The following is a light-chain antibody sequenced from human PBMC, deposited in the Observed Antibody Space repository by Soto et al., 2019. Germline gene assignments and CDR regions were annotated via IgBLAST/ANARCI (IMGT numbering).Light chain of an antibody. CDR2: YTS. CDR3: HQRQSLPRT. CDR1: QYVGTR. V-gene: IGKV3-11*01. J-gene: IGKJ1*01. Sequence: EIVLTQSPATLSSSPGETATLSCRASQYVGTRLAWYQHKPGHAPRLLIYYTSNRATGIPARFSGSGSGTDFTLTINSLAPEDFAIYYCHQRQSLPRTFGQGTKVDIK.